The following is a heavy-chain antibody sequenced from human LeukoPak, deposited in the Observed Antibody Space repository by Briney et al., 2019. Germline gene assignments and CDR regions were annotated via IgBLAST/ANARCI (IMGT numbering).Heavy chain of an antibody. CDR3: ARDYYDSSANPSHAFDI. V-gene: IGHV3-23*01. D-gene: IGHD3-22*01. CDR1: GFTFSSYA. CDR2: ISGSGGST. Sequence: GGSLRLSCAASGFTFSSYAMSWVRQAPGKGLEWVSAISGSGGSTYYADSVKGRFTISRDNAKNSLYLQMNSLRAEDTAVYYCARDYYDSSANPSHAFDIWGQGTMVTVSS. J-gene: IGHJ3*02.